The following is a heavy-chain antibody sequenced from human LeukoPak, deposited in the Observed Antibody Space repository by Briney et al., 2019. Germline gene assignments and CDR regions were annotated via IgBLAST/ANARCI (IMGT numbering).Heavy chain of an antibody. V-gene: IGHV6-1*01. D-gene: IGHD3-10*01. CDR3: ARDLGSVRGVTYYFDY. J-gene: IGHJ4*02. CDR2: TYYRSKWYN. CDR1: GDSVSSNSAA. Sequence: SQTLSLTCAISGDSVSSNSAAWNWIRQSPSRGLEWLGRTYYRSKWYNDYAVSVKSRITINPDTSKNQFSLQLNSVTPEDTAVYYCARDLGSVRGVTYYFDYWGQGTLVTVSS.